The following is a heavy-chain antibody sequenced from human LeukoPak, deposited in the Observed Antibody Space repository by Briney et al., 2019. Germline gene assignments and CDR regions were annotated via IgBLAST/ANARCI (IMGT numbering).Heavy chain of an antibody. CDR2: IYSGGST. CDR1: GIAVSSNY. D-gene: IGHD1-26*01. J-gene: IGHJ4*02. CDR3: AREVVIVGGTEGGFEY. Sequence: GGLLRLSCAASGIAVSSNYMSWVRQAPGKGLEGVSVIYSGGSTYYADSVKGRFTISRDNSKNTLYLQMNSLRVGDTAVYYCAREVVIVGGTEGGFEYWGQGNLVTVSS. V-gene: IGHV3-53*01.